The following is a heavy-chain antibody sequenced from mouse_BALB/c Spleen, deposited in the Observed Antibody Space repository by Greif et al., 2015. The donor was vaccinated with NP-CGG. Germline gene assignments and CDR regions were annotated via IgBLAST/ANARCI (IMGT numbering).Heavy chain of an antibody. CDR2: IDPSDSYT. D-gene: IGHD2-4*01. V-gene: IGHV1-69*02. CDR1: GYTFTSYW. CDR3: ARMITGLDY. Sequence: QVQLQQSGAELVKPGASVKLSCKASGYTFTSYWMHWVKQRPGQGLEWIGEIDPSDSYTNYNQKFKGKATLTVDKSSSTAYMQLSSLTSEDSAVYYCARMITGLDYWGQGTSVTVSS. J-gene: IGHJ4*01.